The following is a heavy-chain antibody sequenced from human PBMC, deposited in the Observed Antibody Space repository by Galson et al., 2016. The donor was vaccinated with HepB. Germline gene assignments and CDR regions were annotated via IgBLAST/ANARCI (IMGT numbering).Heavy chain of an antibody. CDR1: GYSISSGYY. J-gene: IGHJ4*02. CDR2: FYRSETT. D-gene: IGHD6-13*01. CDR3: ARGSLWYDY. Sequence: ETLSLTCAVSGYSISSGYYWGWIRQSPGKGLEWIASFYRSETTYYAPSLKSRVTISVGTSKNQFSLKLSSVTAADTAVYYCARGSLWYDYWGQGTLVTVSS. V-gene: IGHV4-38-2*01.